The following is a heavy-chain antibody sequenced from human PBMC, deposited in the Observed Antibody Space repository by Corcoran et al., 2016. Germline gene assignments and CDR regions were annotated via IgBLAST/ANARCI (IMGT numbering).Heavy chain of an antibody. CDR2: IKSKTDGGTT. D-gene: IGHD1-26*01. Sequence: EVQLVESGGGLVKPGGSLRLSCAASGFTFSNAWMSWVRQAPGKGLEWVGRIKSKTDGGTTDYAAPVKGRFTISRDDSKNTLYLQMNSLKTEDTAVYYSTTDKGGSYYFGFGMDVWGQGTTVTVSS. J-gene: IGHJ6*02. V-gene: IGHV3-15*01. CDR3: TTDKGGSYYFGFGMDV. CDR1: GFTFSNAW.